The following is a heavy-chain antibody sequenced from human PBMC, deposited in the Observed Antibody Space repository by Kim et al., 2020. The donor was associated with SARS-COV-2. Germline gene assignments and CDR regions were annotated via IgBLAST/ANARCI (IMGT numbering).Heavy chain of an antibody. Sequence: GGSLRLSCAASGFTFSDHWMHWVRQAPGKGPVWVSRINADRSVIEYAASVKGRFTISRDNAKSTLDLQMNSLRPEDTAVYYCARGRESYCFD. CDR2: INADRSVI. CDR3: ARGRESYCFD. D-gene: IGHD3-16*01. V-gene: IGHV3-74*01. CDR1: GFTFSDHW. J-gene: IGHJ4*01.